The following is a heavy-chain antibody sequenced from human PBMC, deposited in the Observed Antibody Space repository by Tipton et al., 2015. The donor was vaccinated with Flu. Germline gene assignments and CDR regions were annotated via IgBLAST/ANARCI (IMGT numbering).Heavy chain of an antibody. CDR1: GGSISTTIYY. D-gene: IGHD1-1*01. CDR3: ARDLWNDRRAYYYYGVDV. V-gene: IGHV4-39*07. CDR2: IYYSGTT. J-gene: IGHJ6*02. Sequence: LRLSCTVSGGSISTTIYYWGWVRQPPGKGLEWIGSIYYSGTTYYNPSLKSRVTISIDASKNQFSLYLTSLTAADTAVYYCARDLWNDRRAYYYYGVDVWGQGTTVTVPS.